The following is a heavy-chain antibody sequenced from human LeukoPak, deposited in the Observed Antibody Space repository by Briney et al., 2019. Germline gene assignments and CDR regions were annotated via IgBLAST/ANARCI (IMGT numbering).Heavy chain of an antibody. J-gene: IGHJ6*02. D-gene: IGHD3-9*01. CDR2: IGTTGDK. Sequence: RPGGSLRLSCAASGFTFSKNDMQWVRQVTGKGLEWVSSIGTTGDKYYADSVKGRFIISRDDAKNSLYLQMNSLRAGDTAVYYCARDWDLTVPGPKAQYGMDVWGQGTTVTVSS. CDR1: GFTFSKND. CDR3: ARDWDLTVPGPKAQYGMDV. V-gene: IGHV3-13*04.